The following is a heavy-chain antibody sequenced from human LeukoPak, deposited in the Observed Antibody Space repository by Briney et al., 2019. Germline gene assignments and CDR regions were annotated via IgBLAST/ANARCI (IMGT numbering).Heavy chain of an antibody. D-gene: IGHD3-22*01. V-gene: IGHV3-30*07. J-gene: IGHJ4*02. Sequence: DSVEGRFTISRDNSKNTLYLQMNSLRAEDTAVYYCARDRNGYYYDSSGGYYFDYWGQGTLVTVSS. CDR3: ARDRNGYYYDSSGGYYFDY.